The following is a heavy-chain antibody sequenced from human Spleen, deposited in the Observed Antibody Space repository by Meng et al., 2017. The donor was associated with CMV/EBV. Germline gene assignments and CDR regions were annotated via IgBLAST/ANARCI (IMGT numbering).Heavy chain of an antibody. D-gene: IGHD3-3*01. CDR3: ARFYDFYY. CDR2: IYYSGST. J-gene: IGHJ4*02. CDR1: GGSISSSSYY. V-gene: IGHV4-39*07. Sequence: SETLSLTCTVSGGSISSSSYYWGWIRQPPGKGLEWIGSIYYSGSTYYNPSLKSRVTISVDTSKNQFSLKLSSVTAADTAVYYCARFYDFYYWGQGTLVTVSS.